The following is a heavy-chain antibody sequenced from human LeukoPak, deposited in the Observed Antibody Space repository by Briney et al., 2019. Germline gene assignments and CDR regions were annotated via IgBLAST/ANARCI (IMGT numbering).Heavy chain of an antibody. Sequence: SETLSLTCSVSDDSITMYYWSWIRQPPGKGLEWIGYIYYSGSTNYNPSLKSRVTISVDTSKNQFSLKLSSVTAADTAVYYCAREGDDDAFDIWGQGTMVTVSS. J-gene: IGHJ3*02. V-gene: IGHV4-59*01. D-gene: IGHD2-21*01. CDR2: IYYSGST. CDR1: DDSITMYY. CDR3: AREGDDDAFDI.